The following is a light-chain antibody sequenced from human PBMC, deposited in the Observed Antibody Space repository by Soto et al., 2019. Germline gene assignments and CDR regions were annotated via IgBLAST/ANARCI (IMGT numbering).Light chain of an antibody. CDR3: PHYDNWPHT. Sequence: EIVMTQSPATLSVSPGERATLSCRASQSVSGHLAWYQQKPGQAPRLLIYGASTRATDIPARFSGSGSGTEFTLTVSSLQSEDFAVYYCPHYDNWPHTFGQGTKLDIK. CDR1: QSVSGH. J-gene: IGKJ2*01. CDR2: GAS. V-gene: IGKV3-15*01.